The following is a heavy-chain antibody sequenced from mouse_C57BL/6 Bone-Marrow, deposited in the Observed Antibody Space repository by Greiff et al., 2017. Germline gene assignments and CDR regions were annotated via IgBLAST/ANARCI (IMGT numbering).Heavy chain of an antibody. J-gene: IGHJ3*01. CDR1: GFTFSDYY. V-gene: IGHV5-16*01. CDR3: AAHYYGRIWFAY. D-gene: IGHD1-1*01. CDR2: INYDGSST. Sequence: EVQVVESEGGLVQPGSSMKLSCTASGFTFSDYYMAWVRQVPEKGLEWVANINYDGSSTYYLDSLKSRFIISRDNAKNILYLQMSSLKSEDTATYYCAAHYYGRIWFAYWGQGTLVTVSA.